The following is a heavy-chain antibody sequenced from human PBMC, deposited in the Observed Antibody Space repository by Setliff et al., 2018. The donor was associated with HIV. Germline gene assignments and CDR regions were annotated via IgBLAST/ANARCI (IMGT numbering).Heavy chain of an antibody. J-gene: IGHJ1*01. V-gene: IGHV3-48*01. Sequence: PGESLKISCAASGFTFSSYSMNWVRQAPGKGLEWVSFISGNSGAVTYADSVKGRFTISIDNARNSLYLQLNSLRAEDTAVYYCAKDAGSYSYVHEYFQHWGQGTLVTVSS. D-gene: IGHD5-18*01. CDR2: ISGNSGAV. CDR3: AKDAGSYSYVHEYFQH. CDR1: GFTFSSYS.